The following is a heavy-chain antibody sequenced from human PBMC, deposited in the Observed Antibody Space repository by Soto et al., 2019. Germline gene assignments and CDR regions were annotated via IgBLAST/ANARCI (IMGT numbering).Heavy chain of an antibody. CDR2: ISSSSSYI. Sequence: GGSLRLSCAASGFTFSSYSMNWVRQAPGKGLEWVSSISSSSSYIYYADSVKGRFTISRDNAKNSLYLQMNSLRAEDTAVYYCASIVVATNDYYYMDVWGKGTTVTVSS. CDR1: GFTFSSYS. J-gene: IGHJ6*03. V-gene: IGHV3-21*01. D-gene: IGHD1-26*01. CDR3: ASIVVATNDYYYMDV.